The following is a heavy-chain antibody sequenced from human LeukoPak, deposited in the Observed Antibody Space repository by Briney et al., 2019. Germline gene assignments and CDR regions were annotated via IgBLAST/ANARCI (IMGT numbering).Heavy chain of an antibody. Sequence: SETLSLTCTVSGGSISSGGYYWSWIRQHPGKGLEWIGYIYHSGSTYYNPSLKSRVTISVDTSKNQFSLKLSSVTAADTAVYYCARDRGICSGGSCYRGYNWFDPWGQGTLVTVSS. J-gene: IGHJ5*02. CDR1: GGSISSGGYY. V-gene: IGHV4-31*03. CDR2: IYHSGST. CDR3: ARDRGICSGGSCYRGYNWFDP. D-gene: IGHD2-15*01.